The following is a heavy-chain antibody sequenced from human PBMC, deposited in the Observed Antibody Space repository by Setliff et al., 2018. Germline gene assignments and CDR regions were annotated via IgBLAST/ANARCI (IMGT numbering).Heavy chain of an antibody. CDR1: GYIFTNYY. D-gene: IGHD6-19*01. V-gene: IGHV1-2*02. CDR2: INANTGGT. J-gene: IGHJ3*02. Sequence: GASVTVSCKTSGYIFTNYYIHWVRQAPGQGLEWMGWINANTGGTREVQKFQGRVTMTRDTSIDTAYMEVNRLTYDDTAVYYCARVGGYASAWHGIEAFDIWGQGTKVTVSS. CDR3: ARVGGYASAWHGIEAFDI.